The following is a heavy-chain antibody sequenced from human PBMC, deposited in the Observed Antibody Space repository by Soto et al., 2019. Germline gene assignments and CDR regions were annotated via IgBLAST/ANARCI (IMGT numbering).Heavy chain of an antibody. J-gene: IGHJ6*02. V-gene: IGHV1-2*02. CDR1: GYSFTGYY. D-gene: IGHD3-3*01. CDR3: ARVSLGDFWSGWRVGYYYVMAV. CDR2: INPNSGDT. Sequence: ASVKVSCKASGYSFTGYYMHWVRQAPGQGLEWMGWINPNSGDTNYAQKFQGRVTMTRDTSISTAYMELSRLTSDDTAVYYCARVSLGDFWSGWRVGYYYVMAVWGRGTSVPVSS.